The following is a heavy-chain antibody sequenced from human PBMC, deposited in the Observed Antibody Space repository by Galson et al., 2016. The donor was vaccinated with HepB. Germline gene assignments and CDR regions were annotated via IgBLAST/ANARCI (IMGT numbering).Heavy chain of an antibody. V-gene: IGHV3-74*01. CDR2: IDSDGSDI. D-gene: IGHD6-19*01. Sequence: SLRLSCAASGFTFSSHWMHWVRQAPGKGLVWVSRIDSDGSDIRYADSVRGRFTISRDNAKNTLYLQMNSLRAEDTAVYYCARDQRSSLDYWGQGTLDTVSS. CDR3: ARDQRSSLDY. J-gene: IGHJ4*02. CDR1: GFTFSSHW.